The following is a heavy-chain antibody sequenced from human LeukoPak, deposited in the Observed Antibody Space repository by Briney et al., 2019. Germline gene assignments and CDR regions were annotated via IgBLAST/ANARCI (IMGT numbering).Heavy chain of an antibody. V-gene: IGHV1-58*02. J-gene: IGHJ5*02. Sequence: SVKVSCKASGFIFSNSAMQWVRQARGQRLEWIGWIVVGSGYTNYAQKFQERVTITRDMSTSTAYMELSSLRSEDTAVYYCARCSGPCYYKGWFDPWGQGTLVTVSS. CDR3: ARCSGPCYYKGWFDP. CDR2: IVVGSGYT. CDR1: GFIFSNSA. D-gene: IGHD3-10*01.